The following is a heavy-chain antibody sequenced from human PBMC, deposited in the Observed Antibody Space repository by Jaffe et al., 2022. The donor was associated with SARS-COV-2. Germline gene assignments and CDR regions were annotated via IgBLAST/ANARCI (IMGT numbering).Heavy chain of an antibody. V-gene: IGHV3-15*02. CDR3: TTDRFYDSGGYYQYFHH. CDR2: IKSKTDGETT. J-gene: IGHJ1*01. D-gene: IGHD3-22*01. Sequence: EVQLVESGGALVEPGGSLRLSCAASAFTFSNAWMSWVRQAPGKGLEWVGRIKSKTDGETTDYAAPVKGRFTISRDDSKNTLFLQMSSLKTEDTAAYYCTTDRFYDSGGYYQYFHHWGQGTLVTVSS. CDR1: AFTFSNAW.